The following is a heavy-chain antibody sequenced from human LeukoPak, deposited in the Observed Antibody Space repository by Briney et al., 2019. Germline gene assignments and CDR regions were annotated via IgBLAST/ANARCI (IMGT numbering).Heavy chain of an antibody. Sequence: ASVKVSCKASGGTFSSYAISWVRQAPGQGLEWMGGIIPIFGTANYAQKFQGRVTITADESTSTAYMELSSLRSEDTAVYYCARDLRYYDSSGYYLWGQGTLVTVSS. V-gene: IGHV1-69*13. CDR1: GGTFSSYA. J-gene: IGHJ5*02. D-gene: IGHD3-22*01. CDR2: IIPIFGTA. CDR3: ARDLRYYDSSGYYL.